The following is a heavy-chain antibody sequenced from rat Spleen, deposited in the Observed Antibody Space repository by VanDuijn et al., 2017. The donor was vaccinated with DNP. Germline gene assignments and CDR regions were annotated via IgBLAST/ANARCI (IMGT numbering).Heavy chain of an antibody. V-gene: IGHV3-1*01. CDR2: ISYRGTT. CDR3: AKFYYSSYFDY. D-gene: IGHD1-2*01. J-gene: IGHJ2*01. Sequence: EVQLQESGPGLVKPSQPLSLTCSVTGSSITSNYWGWIRQFPGNKMEWVGHISYRGTTTYNPSLKSRISIIRDTSKNQFFLQLNSVTPEDTATYFCAKFYYSSYFDYWGQGVMVTVSS. CDR1: GSSITSNY.